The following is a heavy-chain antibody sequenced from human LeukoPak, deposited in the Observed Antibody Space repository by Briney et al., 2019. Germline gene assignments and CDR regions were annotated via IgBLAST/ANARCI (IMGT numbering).Heavy chain of an antibody. CDR1: GGTFSSYA. J-gene: IGHJ3*02. CDR2: IIPILGIA. D-gene: IGHD3-10*01. V-gene: IGHV1-69*04. CDR3: ARDLLGLYAFDI. Sequence: VASVKVSCKASGGTFSSYAISWVRQAPGQGLEWMGRIIPILGIANYAQKFQGSVTITADKSTSTAYMELSSLRSEDTAVYYCARDLLGLYAFDIWGQGTMVTVSS.